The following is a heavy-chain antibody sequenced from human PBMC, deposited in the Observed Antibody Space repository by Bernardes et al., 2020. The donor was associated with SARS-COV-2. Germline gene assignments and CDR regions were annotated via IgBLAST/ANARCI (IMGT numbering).Heavy chain of an antibody. CDR1: GGSISSGTYY. CDR2: IYYSDSGST. Sequence: SETLSLTCTVSGGSISSGTYYWSWIRQHPGKGLEWIGYIYYSDSGSTYYNPSLKSQITISVDTSKNQFSLKLSSVTAADTAVYYCARGLYDSSGYNPWRYWYFDLWGRGTLVTVSS. J-gene: IGHJ2*01. D-gene: IGHD3-22*01. V-gene: IGHV4-31*01. CDR3: ARGLYDSSGYNPWRYWYFDL.